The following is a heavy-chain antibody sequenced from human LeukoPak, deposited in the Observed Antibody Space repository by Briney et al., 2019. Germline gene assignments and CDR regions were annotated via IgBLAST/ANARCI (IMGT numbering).Heavy chain of an antibody. CDR1: GFTFSSYA. V-gene: IGHV3-23*01. D-gene: IGHD3-10*01. CDR2: ISGSGGST. CDR3: AKRVSALNYYYGMGV. Sequence: PGGSLRLSCAASGFTFSSYAMSWVRQAPGKGLEWVSAISGSGGSTYYADSVKGRFTISRDNSKNTLYLQMNSLRAEDTAVYYCAKRVSALNYYYGMGVWGQGTTVTVSS. J-gene: IGHJ6*02.